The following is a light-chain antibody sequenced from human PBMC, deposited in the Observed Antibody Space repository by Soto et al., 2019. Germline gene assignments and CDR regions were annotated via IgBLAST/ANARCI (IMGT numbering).Light chain of an antibody. CDR1: LPISNY. V-gene: IGKV1-27*01. Sequence: DIQMTQSQSSLSASVGDRVTITCRASLPISNYLALYQQKPGKIPNLLIYTASTLQAGAPSRFSGSGSGTDFTLTISSLQSEDFAVYYCQQYNNWPPWTVGQGTKVDIK. CDR3: QQYNNWPPWT. CDR2: TAS. J-gene: IGKJ1*01.